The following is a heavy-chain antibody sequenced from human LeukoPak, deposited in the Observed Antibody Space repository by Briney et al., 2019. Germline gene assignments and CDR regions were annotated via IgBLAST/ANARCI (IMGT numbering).Heavy chain of an antibody. V-gene: IGHV1-2*02. CDR2: INPNSGGT. CDR1: GYTFTGYY. D-gene: IGHD5-24*01. CDR3: ARGSSLEMYYFDY. Sequence: EASVKVSCTSSGYTFTGYYMHWVRQAPGQGLEWMGWINPNSGGTNYAQKFQGRVTMTRDTSISTAYMELSRLRSDDTAVYYCARGSSLEMYYFDYWGEGTLVTVSS. J-gene: IGHJ4*02.